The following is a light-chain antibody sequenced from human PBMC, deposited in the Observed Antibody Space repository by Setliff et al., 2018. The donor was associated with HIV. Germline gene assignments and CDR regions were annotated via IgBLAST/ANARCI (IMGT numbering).Light chain of an antibody. V-gene: IGLV1-47*01. J-gene: IGLJ1*01. Sequence: QSALTQPPSASGAPGQGVTIPCSGSSSNIGTNYVYWYQQLPGTAPKLLIYKNNQRPSGVPARFSGSKSGTSASLAISGLRSEDEADYYCCSYGGTNTYVFGTGTKVTVL. CDR3: CSYGGTNTYV. CDR2: KNN. CDR1: SSNIGTNY.